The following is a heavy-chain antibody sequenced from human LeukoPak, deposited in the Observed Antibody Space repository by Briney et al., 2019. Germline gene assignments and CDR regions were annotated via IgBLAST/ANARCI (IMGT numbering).Heavy chain of an antibody. Sequence: PSETLSLTCAVYGGSFSGYYWSWIRQPPGKGLEWIGEINHSGSTNYNPSLKSRVTISVDTSKNQFSLKLSSVTAADTAVYYCARGRRLSYDYYYYMDVWGQGTTVTVSS. CDR2: INHSGST. V-gene: IGHV4-34*01. CDR3: ARGRRLSYDYYYYMDV. D-gene: IGHD6-25*01. J-gene: IGHJ6*03. CDR1: GGSFSGYY.